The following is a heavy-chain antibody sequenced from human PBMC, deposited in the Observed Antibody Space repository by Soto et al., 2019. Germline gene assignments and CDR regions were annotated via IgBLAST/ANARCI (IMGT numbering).Heavy chain of an antibody. J-gene: IGHJ6*02. V-gene: IGHV1-69*06. CDR1: GGTFSSYA. Sequence: SVKVSCKASGGTFSSYAISWVRQAPGQGLEWMGGIIPIFGTANYAQKFQGRVTITADKSTSTAYMELSSLRSEDTAVYYCARGRYSYGSLGYGMDVWGQGTTVTVSS. CDR3: ARGRYSYGSLGYGMDV. D-gene: IGHD5-18*01. CDR2: IIPIFGTA.